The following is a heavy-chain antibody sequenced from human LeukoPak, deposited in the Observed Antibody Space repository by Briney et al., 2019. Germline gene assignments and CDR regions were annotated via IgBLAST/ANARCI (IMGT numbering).Heavy chain of an antibody. CDR1: GGSFSGYY. Sequence: SETLSLTCAVYGGSFSGYYWSWIRQPPGKGLEWIGEINHSGSTNYNPSLKSRVTISVDTSKNQFSLKLSSVTAADTAVYCCTRAPYCSSTSCYEGGAYWGQGTLVTVSS. V-gene: IGHV4-34*01. CDR2: INHSGST. D-gene: IGHD2-2*01. J-gene: IGHJ4*02. CDR3: TRAPYCSSTSCYEGGAY.